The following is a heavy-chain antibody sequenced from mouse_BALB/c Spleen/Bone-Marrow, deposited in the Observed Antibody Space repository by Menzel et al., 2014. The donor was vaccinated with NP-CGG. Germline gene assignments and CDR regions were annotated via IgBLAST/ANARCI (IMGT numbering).Heavy chain of an antibody. CDR3: ARVVYYDYDVWFAY. D-gene: IGHD2-4*01. V-gene: IGHV5-6-5*01. Sequence: EVKLEESGGGLVKPGGSLKLSCAASGFTFSSYAMSWVRQTPEKRLEWVASISSGGSTYYPDSGKGRFTISRDNARNILYLQMSSLRSEDTAMYYCARVVYYDYDVWFAYWGQGTLVTVSA. CDR1: GFTFSSYA. CDR2: ISSGGST. J-gene: IGHJ3*01.